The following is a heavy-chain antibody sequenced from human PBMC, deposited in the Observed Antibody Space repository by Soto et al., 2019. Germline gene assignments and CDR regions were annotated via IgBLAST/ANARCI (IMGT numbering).Heavy chain of an antibody. V-gene: IGHV1-69*13. Sequence: SVKVSCKASGGTFSSYAISWVRQAPGQGLEWMGGIIPIFGTANYAQKFQGRVTITADESTSTAYMELSSLRSEDTAVYYCARAVDDYDTLLDYWGQGTLVTVSS. CDR1: GGTFSSYA. J-gene: IGHJ4*02. CDR2: IIPIFGTA. CDR3: ARAVDDYDTLLDY. D-gene: IGHD3-22*01.